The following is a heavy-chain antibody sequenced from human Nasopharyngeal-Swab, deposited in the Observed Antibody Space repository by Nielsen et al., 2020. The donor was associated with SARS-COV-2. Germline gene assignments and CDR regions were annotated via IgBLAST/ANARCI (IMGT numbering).Heavy chain of an antibody. CDR1: GDTFTNSA. J-gene: IGHJ6*02. CDR3: AREHQLRYYYGMEV. V-gene: IGHV1-69*10. CDR2: IVPALGLP. Sequence: SVKVSCKTSGDTFTNSAISWVRQAPGQGLEWMGGIVPALGLPNYAQKFRGRVTISADRSTTTSYLDLSSLRSEDTAIYYCAREHQLRYYYGMEVWGQGTTVTVSS. D-gene: IGHD2-2*01.